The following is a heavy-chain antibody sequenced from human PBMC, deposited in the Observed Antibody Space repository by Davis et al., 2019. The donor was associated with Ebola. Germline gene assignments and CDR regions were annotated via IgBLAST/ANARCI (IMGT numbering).Heavy chain of an antibody. Sequence: ASVKVSCKVSGYTFTSYGISWVRQAPGQGLEWMGWISAYNGNTNYAQKLQGRVTMTTDTSTSTAYMELRSLRSDDTAVYYCAREVVVVVAATPSGYYYGMDVWGKGTTVTVSS. D-gene: IGHD2-15*01. CDR2: ISAYNGNT. J-gene: IGHJ6*04. CDR1: GYTFTSYG. CDR3: AREVVVVVAATPSGYYYGMDV. V-gene: IGHV1-18*04.